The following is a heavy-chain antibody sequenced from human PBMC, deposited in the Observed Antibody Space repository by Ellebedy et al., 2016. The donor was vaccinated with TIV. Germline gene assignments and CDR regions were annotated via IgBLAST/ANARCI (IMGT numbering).Heavy chain of an antibody. CDR3: AKDPRPGDYQYFQH. CDR2: ISDSGDRI. Sequence: GGSLRLSCAASGFTFSSYAMTWVRQAPGKGLEWVSGISDSGDRIYYADSVKGRFTISRDNSKNTLYLQMNSLRAEDTAVYYCAKDPRPGDYQYFQHWGQGTLVTDSS. CDR1: GFTFSSYA. J-gene: IGHJ1*01. V-gene: IGHV3-23*01. D-gene: IGHD4-17*01.